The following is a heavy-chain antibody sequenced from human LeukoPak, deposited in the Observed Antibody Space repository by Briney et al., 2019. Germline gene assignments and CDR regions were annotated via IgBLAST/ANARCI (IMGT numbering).Heavy chain of an antibody. J-gene: IGHJ4*02. V-gene: IGHV3-20*01. CDR2: INWNGGST. CDR3: ARRMSKGGWNYYFDY. Sequence: GGSLRLSCAASGFTFDDYGMGWVRQAPGKGLEWVSGINWNGGSTGYVDSVKGRFTISRDNAKNSLYLQMNSLRAEDTALYHCARRMSKGGWNYYFDYWGQGTLVTVSS. D-gene: IGHD2-15*01. CDR1: GFTFDDYG.